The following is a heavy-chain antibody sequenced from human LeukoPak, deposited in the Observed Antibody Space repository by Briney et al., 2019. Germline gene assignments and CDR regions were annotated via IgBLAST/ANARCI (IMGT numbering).Heavy chain of an antibody. V-gene: IGHV1-3*01. CDR3: ASGTVTTVSPSYYYYGMDV. J-gene: IGHJ6*02. Sequence: GASVKVSCKASGYTFTIYAMHWVRQAPGQRLEWMGWINAGNGNTKYSQKFQGRVTITADESTSTAYMELSSLRSEDTAVYYCASGTVTTVSPSYYYYGMDVWGQGTTVTVSS. CDR1: GYTFTIYA. D-gene: IGHD4-17*01. CDR2: INAGNGNT.